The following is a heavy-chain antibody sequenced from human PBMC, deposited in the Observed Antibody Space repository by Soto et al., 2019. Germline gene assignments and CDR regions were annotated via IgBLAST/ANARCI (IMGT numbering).Heavy chain of an antibody. J-gene: IGHJ6*03. Sequence: ASVKVSCKASGYTFTSYDINWVRQATGQGLEWMGWMNPNSGNTDYAQKFQGRVTMTRNTSMSTAYMELSSLRSEDTAVYYCARSKPYCSSTSCSRHNIYYYYYMDVWGKGTTVTVSS. CDR1: GYTFTSYD. V-gene: IGHV1-8*01. CDR3: ARSKPYCSSTSCSRHNIYYYYYMDV. CDR2: MNPNSGNT. D-gene: IGHD2-2*01.